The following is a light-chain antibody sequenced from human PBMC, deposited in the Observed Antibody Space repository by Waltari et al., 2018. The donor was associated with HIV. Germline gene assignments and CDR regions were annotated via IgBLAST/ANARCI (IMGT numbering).Light chain of an antibody. CDR2: AAT. Sequence: DIQMTQSPSDLSASLGDGFPITCRATQTIGSSVNWYQQKPCKAPNLLISAATTLRGGVPSRFSGSVSGTDFTLAISSLQPEDFATYFCQQSYSPPATFGQGTKVEIK. J-gene: IGKJ1*01. CDR1: QTIGSS. CDR3: QQSYSPPAT. V-gene: IGKV1-39*01.